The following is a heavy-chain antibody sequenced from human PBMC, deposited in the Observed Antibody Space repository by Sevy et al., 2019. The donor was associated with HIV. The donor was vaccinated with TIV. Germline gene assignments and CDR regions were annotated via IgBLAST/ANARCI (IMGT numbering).Heavy chain of an antibody. CDR1: GGSINSDH. V-gene: IGHV4-59*08. CDR2: VYYTGGT. CDR3: ARRNDFDI. Sequence: SETLSLTCTVSGGSINSDHWNWIRQPPGKGLEWIGYVYYTGGTNYNPSLKNRVTISVDRTKNQFSRKLTSVTAADTAGYYCARRNDFDIWGQGTMVTVSS. J-gene: IGHJ3*02.